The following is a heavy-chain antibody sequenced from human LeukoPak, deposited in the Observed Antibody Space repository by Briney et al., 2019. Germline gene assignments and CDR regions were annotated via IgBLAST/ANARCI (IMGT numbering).Heavy chain of an antibody. CDR3: ARIETDSNGYSLGAFDI. CDR2: INPTGGST. CDR1: GYTFTTYY. J-gene: IGHJ3*02. Sequence: ASVKVSCKASGYTFTTYYMHWGRQAPGQGLEWMGIINPTGGSTTYAQKSQGRVTMTRDTSTSTVYMERSSLRSEDTAVYYCARIETDSNGYSLGAFDIWGQGTMVTVSS. D-gene: IGHD3-22*01. V-gene: IGHV1-46*01.